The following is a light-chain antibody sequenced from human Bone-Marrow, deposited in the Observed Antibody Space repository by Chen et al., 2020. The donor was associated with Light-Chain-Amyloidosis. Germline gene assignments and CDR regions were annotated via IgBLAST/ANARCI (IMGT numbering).Light chain of an antibody. Sequence: QSALTQPASVSGSPGQSITISCTGTSSDVGGDNHVSWYQQHPDKPPKLMIYEVTNRPSWVPYRFSGSKSDNTATLTISGLQTADEADYFCSSYTITNTLVFGSGTRVTVL. CDR3: SSYTITNTLV. V-gene: IGLV2-14*01. J-gene: IGLJ1*01. CDR1: SSDVGGDNH. CDR2: EVT.